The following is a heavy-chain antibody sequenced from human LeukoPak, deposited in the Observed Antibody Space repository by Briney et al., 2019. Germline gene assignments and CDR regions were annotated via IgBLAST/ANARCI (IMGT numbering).Heavy chain of an antibody. CDR1: GFSLNNYPA. Sequence: ERSLRLSCIASGFSLNNYPAMHWVHQAPGKGLEWVAAVSPDGNSKYYTDSVKGRFTISRDLSRDALYLEMNTLRPEDTAPYYCARGTYTSSRCDVFDMWGQGTMVTVSS. CDR3: ARGTYTSSRCDVFDM. J-gene: IGHJ3*02. D-gene: IGHD2-2*01. CDR2: VSPDGNSK. V-gene: IGHV3-30-3*01.